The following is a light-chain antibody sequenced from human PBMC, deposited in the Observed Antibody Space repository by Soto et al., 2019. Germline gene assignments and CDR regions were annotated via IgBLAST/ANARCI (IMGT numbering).Light chain of an antibody. Sequence: DIQMTQSPSTLSASVGDRVTITCRASQSISTWLAWYQQKPGKAPKLLIYDASSLESGVPSRFSGSGSGTEFTLTISSLRPDDFATYYCQQYNGYSGTFGQGTKVEIK. CDR3: QQYNGYSGT. CDR1: QSISTW. V-gene: IGKV1-5*01. J-gene: IGKJ1*01. CDR2: DAS.